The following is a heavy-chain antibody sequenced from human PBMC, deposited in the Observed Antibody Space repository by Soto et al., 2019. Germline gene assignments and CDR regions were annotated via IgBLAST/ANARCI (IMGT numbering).Heavy chain of an antibody. CDR1: GFTFSNYA. D-gene: IGHD2-2*01. CDR2: ISGGGVTT. Sequence: EVQLLESGGGLVQPGGSLRLSCAASGFTFSNYAMHWVRQAPGKGLEWVSAISGGGVTTDYADSVKGRFTISRDNSKNMLYLQMNGLRAEDTAVYYCAKNAMYPALLDYWGQGTLVTVSS. J-gene: IGHJ4*02. V-gene: IGHV3-23*01. CDR3: AKNAMYPALLDY.